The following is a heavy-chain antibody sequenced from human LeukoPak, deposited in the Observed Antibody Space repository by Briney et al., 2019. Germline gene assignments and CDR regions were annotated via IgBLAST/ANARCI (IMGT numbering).Heavy chain of an antibody. Sequence: PSETLSLTCTVSGGSISSRPYYWGWVRQPPRKGLEWIGSISYSGSINYNPSLKSRVTISVDTSKNHFSLRLSSVTAADTAVYYCATLEIGDYYFDYWGQGTLVTVSS. CDR2: ISYSGSI. D-gene: IGHD2-21*01. CDR1: GGSISSRPYY. J-gene: IGHJ4*02. CDR3: ATLEIGDYYFDY. V-gene: IGHV4-39*01.